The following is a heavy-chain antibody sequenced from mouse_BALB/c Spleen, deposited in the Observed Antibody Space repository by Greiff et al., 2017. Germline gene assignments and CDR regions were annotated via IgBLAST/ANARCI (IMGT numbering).Heavy chain of an antibody. Sequence: VQLQQPGAELVRPGASVKLSCKASGYTFTSYWINWVKQRPGQGLEWIGNIYPSDSYTNYNQKFKDKATLTVDKSSSTAYMQLSSPTSEDSAVYYCTGYSGYFDYWGQGTTLTVSS. V-gene: IGHV1-69*02. CDR1: GYTFTSYW. CDR3: TGYSGYFDY. J-gene: IGHJ2*01. CDR2: IYPSDSYT.